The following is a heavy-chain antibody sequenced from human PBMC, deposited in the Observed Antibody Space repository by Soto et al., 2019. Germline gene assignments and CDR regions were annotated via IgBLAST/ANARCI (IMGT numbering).Heavy chain of an antibody. Sequence: EVQLVESGGGLVQPGGSLRLSCAASGFTFSDHYMEWVRQAPGKGLEWFVRIRNKANSYNTEYAASVKGRFTISRDDSRNSLYLPMNSLKTEDTAVFYCARYSGSYSRGLEYWGKGTPVIVSS. CDR1: GFTFSDHY. CDR2: IRNKANSYNT. J-gene: IGHJ4*02. D-gene: IGHD1-26*01. CDR3: ARYSGSYSRGLEY. V-gene: IGHV3-72*01.